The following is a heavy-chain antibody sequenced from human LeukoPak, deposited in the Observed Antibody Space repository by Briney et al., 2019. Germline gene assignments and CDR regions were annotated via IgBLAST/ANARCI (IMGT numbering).Heavy chain of an antibody. CDR1: GDSVSNNA. CDR3: ARGWTRGGFNI. CDR2: TYYKSKWYN. J-gene: IGHJ3*02. Sequence: PSQTLSLTCVISGDSVSNNAWNWGRQTPSGGLECLGRTYYKSKWYNDYAESVKSRISISPDTSKNQFSLQLNSVTPEDTAVYYCARGWTRGGFNIWSQGTMVTVSS. D-gene: IGHD2-8*02. V-gene: IGHV6-1*01.